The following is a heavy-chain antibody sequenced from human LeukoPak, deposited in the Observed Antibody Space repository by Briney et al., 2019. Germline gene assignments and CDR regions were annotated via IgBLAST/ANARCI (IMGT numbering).Heavy chain of an antibody. CDR1: GGTISSYY. J-gene: IGHJ4*02. CDR3: ARQTYYYDSSGYYRYYFDY. CDR2: VYYSGST. V-gene: IGHV4-59*01. D-gene: IGHD3-22*01. Sequence: SETLSLTCTVSGGTISSYYWSWIPQPPGKGLEWIGYVYYSGSTYYNPSLKSRVTISVDTSKNKFSLKLSSVTAADTAVYYCARQTYYYDSSGYYRYYFDYWGQGTLVTVSS.